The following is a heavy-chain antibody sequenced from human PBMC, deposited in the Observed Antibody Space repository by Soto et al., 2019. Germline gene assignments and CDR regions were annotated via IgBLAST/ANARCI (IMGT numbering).Heavy chain of an antibody. J-gene: IGHJ4*02. V-gene: IGHV4-30-4*01. CDR2: IYYSGSI. Sequence: SLTCTVSGGSISSGDYYWSWIRQPPGKGLEWIGYIYYSGSIYYNPSLKSRVTISVDTSKNQFSLKLSSVTAADTAVYYCARAATTTGVDYWGQGTLVTVSS. D-gene: IGHD5-12*01. CDR3: ARAATTTGVDY. CDR1: GGSISSGDYY.